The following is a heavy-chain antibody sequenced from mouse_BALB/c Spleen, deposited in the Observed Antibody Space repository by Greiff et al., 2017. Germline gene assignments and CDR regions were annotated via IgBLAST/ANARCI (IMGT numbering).Heavy chain of an antibody. CDR3: ARGQYYYGSDFDY. Sequence: DVMLVESGGGLVKPGGSLKLSCAASGFTFSSYAMSWVRQTPEKRLEWVASISSGGSTYYPDSVKGRFTISRDNARNILYLQMSSLRSEDTAMYYCARGQYYYGSDFDYWGQGTTLTVSS. D-gene: IGHD1-1*01. J-gene: IGHJ2*01. V-gene: IGHV5-6-5*01. CDR1: GFTFSSYA. CDR2: ISSGGST.